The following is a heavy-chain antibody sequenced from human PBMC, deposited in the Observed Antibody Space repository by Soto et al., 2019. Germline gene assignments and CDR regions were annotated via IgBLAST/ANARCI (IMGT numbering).Heavy chain of an antibody. CDR1: GFTFSNYG. V-gene: IGHV3-23*01. CDR2: ISGPGGTT. D-gene: IGHD2-15*01. J-gene: IGHJ6*03. Sequence: GGSLRLSCAASGFTFSNYGMRWVRQAPGKGLEWVSAISGPGGTTYYADSVKGRFTMSRDNSKNTLSLQMNSLRDDDTAVYYCAKRADSCSGCMDVWGKGTTVTVSS. CDR3: AKRADSCSGCMDV.